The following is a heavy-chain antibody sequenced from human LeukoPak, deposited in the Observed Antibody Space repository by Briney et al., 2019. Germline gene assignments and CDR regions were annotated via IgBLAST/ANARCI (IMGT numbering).Heavy chain of an antibody. CDR2: ISSDGDNT. CDR3: VRGTGY. Sequence: GGSLRLSCSVSGFTFSTYVMHWVRQAPGKGLEYVSAISSDGDNTYYADSVKGRFTISRDNSKNTLYLQMSSLRADDTAVYYCVRGTGYWGQGTLVTVSS. CDR1: GFTFSTYV. V-gene: IGHV3-64D*06. J-gene: IGHJ4*02.